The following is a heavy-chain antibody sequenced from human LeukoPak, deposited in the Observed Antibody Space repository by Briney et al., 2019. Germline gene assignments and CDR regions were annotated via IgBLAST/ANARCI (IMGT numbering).Heavy chain of an antibody. CDR1: GFTFSSYA. V-gene: IGHV3-30-3*01. CDR2: ISYDGSNK. J-gene: IGHJ4*02. Sequence: GRSLRLSCAASGFTFSSYAMHWVRQAPGKGLEWVAVISYDGSNKYYADSVKGRFTISRDNSKNTLYLQMNSLRVEDTAVYYCARDLSLLYYFDYWGQGALVTVSS. CDR3: ARDLSLLYYFDY.